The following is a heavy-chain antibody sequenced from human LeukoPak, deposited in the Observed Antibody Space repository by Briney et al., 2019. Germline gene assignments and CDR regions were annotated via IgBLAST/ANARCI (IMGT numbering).Heavy chain of an antibody. CDR2: IYYSGST. V-gene: IGHV4-61*01. CDR1: GGSVSSGSYY. Sequence: TSETLSLTCTVSGGSVSSGSYYWSWIRQPPGKGLEWIGYIYYSGSTNYNPSLKSRVPISVDTSKNQFSLKLSSVTAADTAVYYCAREIAYCSSTSCYAGGWFDPWGQGTLVTVSS. CDR3: AREIAYCSSTSCYAGGWFDP. D-gene: IGHD2-2*01. J-gene: IGHJ5*02.